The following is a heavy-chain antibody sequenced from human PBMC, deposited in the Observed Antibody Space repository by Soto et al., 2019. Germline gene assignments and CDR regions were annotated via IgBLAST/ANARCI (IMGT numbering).Heavy chain of an antibody. Sequence: DVQLVESGGGLIQPGESLRLSCAAFGLTISGKKYVAWVRQAPGKGLEWVSALYDVDGSFYADSVTGRFTTSSDSSKTTVYLQMDDLRPDDTAVYYCATWHEREHAFDVWGQGTTVTISS. CDR3: ATWHEREHAFDV. D-gene: IGHD1-1*01. CDR2: LYDVDGS. J-gene: IGHJ3*01. CDR1: GLTISGKKY. V-gene: IGHV3-53*01.